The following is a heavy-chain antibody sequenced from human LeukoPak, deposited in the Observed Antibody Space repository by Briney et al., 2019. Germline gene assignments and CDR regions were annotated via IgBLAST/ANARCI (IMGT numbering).Heavy chain of an antibody. Sequence: PETSLRLSCAASGFTFRSYAMHWVRQAPGKGLEWVAVISYDRSLKYHADSVRGRFTISSDNSKNTLYLQMNSLRVEDTAVYYCARDPTAVANLPQYYLDYWGQGVLVTVSS. CDR1: GFTFRSYA. CDR3: ARDPTAVANLPQYYLDY. V-gene: IGHV3-30*04. J-gene: IGHJ4*02. D-gene: IGHD4-23*01. CDR2: ISYDRSLK.